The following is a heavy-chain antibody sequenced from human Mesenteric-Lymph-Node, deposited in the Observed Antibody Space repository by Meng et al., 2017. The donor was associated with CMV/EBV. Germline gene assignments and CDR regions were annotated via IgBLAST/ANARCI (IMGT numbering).Heavy chain of an antibody. CDR2: IYSGGST. V-gene: IGHV3-53*01. CDR3: ARDREDGWYYFDY. Sequence: GGSLRLSCAASGFTVIINYMSWVRQAPGKGLEWVSVIYSGGSTHYADSVKGRFTISRDIAQNSLYLQMNSLRAEDTAVYYCARDREDGWYYFDYWGQGTLVTVSS. J-gene: IGHJ4*02. CDR1: GFTVIINY. D-gene: IGHD2-15*01.